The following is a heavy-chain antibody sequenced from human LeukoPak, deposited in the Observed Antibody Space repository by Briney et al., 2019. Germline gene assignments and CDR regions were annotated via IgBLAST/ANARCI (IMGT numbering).Heavy chain of an antibody. J-gene: IGHJ4*02. CDR2: ISDSGGST. CDR1: GLTFSSYA. D-gene: IGHD1-26*01. Sequence: PGGSLRLSCAAAGLTFSSYAMSWVRQAPGKGLEWVSTISDSGGSTYYADSVKGRFTISRDNSKTTLYLQMNSLRAEDTAVYYWAKGRGIVGAEYFDYGGQGTLVTVSS. CDR3: AKGRGIVGAEYFDY. V-gene: IGHV3-23*01.